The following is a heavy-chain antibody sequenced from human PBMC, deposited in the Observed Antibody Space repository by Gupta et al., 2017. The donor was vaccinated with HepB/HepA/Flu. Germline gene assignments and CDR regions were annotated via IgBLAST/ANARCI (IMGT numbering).Heavy chain of an antibody. D-gene: IGHD5-24*01. CDR3: ASEAEMATITGAFDI. CDR2: ISAYNGNT. CDR1: GYTFTSYG. J-gene: IGHJ3*02. V-gene: IGHV1-18*01. Sequence: QVQLVQSGAEVKKPGASVKVSCKASGYTFTSYGISWVRPAPGQGLEWMGWISAYNGNTNYAQKLQGRVTMTTDTSTSTAYMELRSLRSDDTAVYYCASEAEMATITGAFDIWGQGTMVTVSS.